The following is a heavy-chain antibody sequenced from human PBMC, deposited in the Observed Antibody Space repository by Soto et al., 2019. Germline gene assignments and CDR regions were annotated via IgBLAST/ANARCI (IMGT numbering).Heavy chain of an antibody. CDR2: TRNKANRYTT. CDR1: GFTLSDNY. CDR3: VRTSHYGSGTWNFDF. V-gene: IGHV3-72*01. Sequence: PGGSLRLSCAGSGFTLSDNYIDWVRQAPGKGLEWVGRTRNKANRYTTEYAASVKGRFTVSRDESMNSLHLQMNSLKTEDTAVYYCVRTSHYGSGTWNFDFWGQGTVVTVSS. D-gene: IGHD3-10*01. J-gene: IGHJ4*02.